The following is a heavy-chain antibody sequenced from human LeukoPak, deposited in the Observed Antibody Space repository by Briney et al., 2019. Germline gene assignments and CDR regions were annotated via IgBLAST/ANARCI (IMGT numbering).Heavy chain of an antibody. Sequence: PPETLSLTCGVYGGSFSGYYWSWVRQPPGKGLEWIGEKNHSGSTNYNPSLKSRVTISVDTSKSQFSLKLSSVTAADTAVYYSARGRRQRLEPPSDYYYYMDVWVKGTTVTVSS. CDR2: KNHSGST. V-gene: IGHV4-34*01. CDR1: GGSFSGYY. J-gene: IGHJ6*03. CDR3: ARGRRQRLEPPSDYYYYMDV. D-gene: IGHD6-25*01.